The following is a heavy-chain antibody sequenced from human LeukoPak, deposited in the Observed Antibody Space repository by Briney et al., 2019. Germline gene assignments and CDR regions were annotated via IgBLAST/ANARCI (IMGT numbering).Heavy chain of an antibody. CDR2: ISYDGSNK. CDR1: GFTFSSYA. CDR3: ARGIVGAPGFDY. V-gene: IGHV3-30-3*01. J-gene: IGHJ4*02. D-gene: IGHD1-26*01. Sequence: GGSLRLSCAASGFTFSSYAMHWVRQAPGKGLEWVAVISYDGSNKYYADSVKGRFTISRDNSKNTLYLQMNSLRAEDTAVYYCARGIVGAPGFDYWGQGTLVTVSS.